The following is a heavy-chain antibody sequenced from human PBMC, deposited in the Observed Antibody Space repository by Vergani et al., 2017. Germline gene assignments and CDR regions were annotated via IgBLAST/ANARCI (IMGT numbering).Heavy chain of an antibody. J-gene: IGHJ4*02. V-gene: IGHV3-23*01. Sequence: EVQLLESGGSLKQPGGSVRLSCAASGFTFSTYAMHWVRQAPGNGLEWVSALTGGGGSTYYADSFKGRFIISRDNSRDTLYLQMKSLRPEDTATYYCVKDAGSYENFFDSWGQGTLVTVSS. CDR2: LTGGGGST. D-gene: IGHD1-26*01. CDR1: GFTFSTYA. CDR3: VKDAGSYENFFDS.